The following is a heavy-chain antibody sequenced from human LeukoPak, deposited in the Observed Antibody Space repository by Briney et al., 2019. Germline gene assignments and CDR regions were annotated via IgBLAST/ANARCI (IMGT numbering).Heavy chain of an antibody. Sequence: SGPTLVNPTQTLTLTCTFSGFSLSTSGVCVSWIRQPPGKALEWLARIDWDDDKYYSTSLKTRLTISKDTSKNQVVLTMTNMDPVDTATYYYARHYYGSGSYSTPFDYWGQGTLVTVSS. V-gene: IGHV2-70*11. CDR3: ARHYYGSGSYSTPFDY. J-gene: IGHJ4*02. CDR1: GFSLSTSGVC. CDR2: IDWDDDK. D-gene: IGHD3-10*01.